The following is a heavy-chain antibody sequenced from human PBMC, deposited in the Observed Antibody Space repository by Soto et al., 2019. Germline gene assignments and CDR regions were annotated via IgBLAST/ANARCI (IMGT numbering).Heavy chain of an antibody. J-gene: IGHJ4*02. CDR3: ARGYGSGSYFRSF. CDR1: GGSFSGYY. D-gene: IGHD3-10*01. CDR2: INHSGST. Sequence: SETLSLTCAVDGGSFSGYYWSWIRQPPGKGLEWIGEINHSGSTNYNPSLKSRVTISVDTSKNQFSLKLSSVTAADTAVYYCARGYGSGSYFRSFWGQGTLVTVSS. V-gene: IGHV4-34*01.